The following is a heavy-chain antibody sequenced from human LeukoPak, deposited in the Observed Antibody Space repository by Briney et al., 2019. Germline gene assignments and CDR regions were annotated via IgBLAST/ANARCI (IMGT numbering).Heavy chain of an antibody. CDR2: IYTSGST. D-gene: IGHD1-7*01. CDR3: ARLGRWNYHYYYYYYMDV. V-gene: IGHV4-4*07. Sequence: SETLSLTCTVCGGSISSYYWSWIRQPAGKGLEGIGRIYTSGSTNYNPSLKSRVTMSVDTSKNQFSLKLSSVTAADTAVYYCARLGRWNYHYYYYYYMDVWGKGTTVTVSS. J-gene: IGHJ6*03. CDR1: GGSISSYY.